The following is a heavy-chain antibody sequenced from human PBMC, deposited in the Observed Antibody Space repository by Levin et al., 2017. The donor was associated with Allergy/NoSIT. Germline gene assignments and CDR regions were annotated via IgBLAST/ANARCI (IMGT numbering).Heavy chain of an antibody. J-gene: IGHJ4*02. V-gene: IGHV3-23*01. Sequence: GESLKISYAASGFSLSTYALTWVRQAPGKGPEYVSTIGTGGGGDYADSVKGRFTISRDDSMNTLYLQMNSLRAEDTAVYYCAARGLNGYYVWGQGTLVAVSS. CDR3: AARGLNGYYV. CDR1: GFSLSTYA. D-gene: IGHD3-22*01. CDR2: IGTGGGG.